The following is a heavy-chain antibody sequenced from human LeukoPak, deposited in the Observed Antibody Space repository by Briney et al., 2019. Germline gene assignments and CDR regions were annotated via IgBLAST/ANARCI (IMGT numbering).Heavy chain of an antibody. CDR3: ATNTGYYDTTKNSFSAFDI. Sequence: SETLSLTCTVSGGSISSYYWSWIRQPPGKGLEWIGYIYYSGSTNYNPSLKSRVTISVDTSKNQFSLKLSSVTAADAAVYYCATNTGYYDTTKNSFSAFDIWGQGTMVTVSS. D-gene: IGHD3-22*01. CDR2: IYYSGST. V-gene: IGHV4-59*12. CDR1: GGSISSYY. J-gene: IGHJ3*02.